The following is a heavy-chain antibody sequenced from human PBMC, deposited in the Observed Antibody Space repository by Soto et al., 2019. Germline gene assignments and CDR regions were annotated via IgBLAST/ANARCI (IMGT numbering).Heavy chain of an antibody. Sequence: QVQLVEAGGGVGQPGRSLRLSCAASGFTFSHYGIHWVRQAPGKGLEWLAVISYDGSNKHYADSVKGRFTVSRDNSKNTVYLQMNSLRAEDTAVYFCARYSGKYQGPIDYGGQGTVVTVSS. CDR2: ISYDGSNK. V-gene: IGHV3-30*03. CDR3: ARYSGKYQGPIDY. CDR1: GFTFSHYG. D-gene: IGHD1-26*01. J-gene: IGHJ4*02.